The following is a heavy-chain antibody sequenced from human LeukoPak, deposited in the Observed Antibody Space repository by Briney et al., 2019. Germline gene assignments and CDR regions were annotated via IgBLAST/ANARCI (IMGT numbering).Heavy chain of an antibody. D-gene: IGHD1-26*01. CDR1: GFSVSFTY. CDR2: IYRGGET. J-gene: IGHJ4*02. Sequence: GGSLRLSCAASGFSVSFTYMSWVRQSPGKGLEWVSVIYRGGETSYANSVKGRFTISRDNSKNTLYLQMNNLRAEDTAVYYCVRSEVGVTDGAVADWGQGTLVAVPS. CDR3: VRSEVGVTDGAVAD. V-gene: IGHV3-53*01.